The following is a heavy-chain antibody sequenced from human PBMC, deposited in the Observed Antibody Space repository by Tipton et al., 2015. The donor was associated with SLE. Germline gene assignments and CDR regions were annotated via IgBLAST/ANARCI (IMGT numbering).Heavy chain of an antibody. D-gene: IGHD3-10*01. CDR2: IYYSGYT. Sequence: LRLSCTVSGGSISSYYWSWMRQPPGKGLEWIGYIYYSGYTNYNPSLKSRVTISVDTSKNQFSLKLSSVTAADAAVYYCARGRGWDAFDIWGQGTMVTVSS. J-gene: IGHJ3*02. V-gene: IGHV4-59*01. CDR1: GGSISSYY. CDR3: ARGRGWDAFDI.